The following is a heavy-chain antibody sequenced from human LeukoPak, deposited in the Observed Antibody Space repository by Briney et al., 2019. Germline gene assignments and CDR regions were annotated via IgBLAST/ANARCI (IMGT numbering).Heavy chain of an antibody. Sequence: SETLSLTCTVSGGSITSYYWSWIRQPPGKGLEWIGYIYYSGSTNYNPSLKSRVTISVDTSKNQFSLKLSSVTAADTAVYYCARDPEYSSSSRGYYYYYYMDVWGKGTTVTVSS. CDR3: ARDPEYSSSSRGYYYYYYMDV. V-gene: IGHV4-59*12. CDR2: IYYSGST. J-gene: IGHJ6*03. CDR1: GGSITSYY. D-gene: IGHD6-6*01.